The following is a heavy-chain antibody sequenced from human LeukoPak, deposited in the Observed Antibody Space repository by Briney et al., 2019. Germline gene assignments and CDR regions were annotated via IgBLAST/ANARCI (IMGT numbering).Heavy chain of an antibody. D-gene: IGHD5-18*01. J-gene: IGHJ4*02. CDR3: ARHDTAIVTDY. V-gene: IGHV4-39*01. CDR2: INYSGYP. CDR1: GGSISSSYFY. Sequence: PSETLSLTCTVSGGSISSSYFYWGWLRQPPGKGLEWIGSINYSGYPQYNPSLKSRVTMSVDTSKNQFSLNLSSVTAADTAVYYCARHDTAIVTDYWGQGILVTVSS.